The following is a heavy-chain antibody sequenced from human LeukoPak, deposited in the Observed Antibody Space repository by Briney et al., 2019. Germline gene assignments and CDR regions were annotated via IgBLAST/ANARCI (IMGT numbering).Heavy chain of an antibody. J-gene: IGHJ4*02. D-gene: IGHD3-9*01. CDR3: ARRNYDILTGYYNDYFDY. CDR1: GYSFTSYW. Sequence: GESLKISCKGSGYSFTSYWIGWVRQMPGKGLEWMGIIYPGYSDTRYSPSFQGQVTISADKSISTAYLQWSSLKASDTAMYYCARRNYDILTGYYNDYFDYWGQGTLVTVSS. CDR2: IYPGYSDT. V-gene: IGHV5-51*01.